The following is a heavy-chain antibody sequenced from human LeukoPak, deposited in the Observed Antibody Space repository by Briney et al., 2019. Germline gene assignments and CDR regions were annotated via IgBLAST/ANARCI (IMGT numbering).Heavy chain of an antibody. J-gene: IGHJ5*02. V-gene: IGHV1-18*01. CDR3: ARDYCTRGGDSYKEDLFNP. Sequence: GASVKVSCKASGYTFAIYGISWVRQAPGQGLEWMAWISPYDGDTNYAYNFEGRVTMTTETSTSTAYMELRSLRSDDTAIYYCARDYCTRGGDSYKEDLFNPWGQGTLVTVSS. D-gene: IGHD2-21*02. CDR1: GYTFAIYG. CDR2: ISPYDGDT.